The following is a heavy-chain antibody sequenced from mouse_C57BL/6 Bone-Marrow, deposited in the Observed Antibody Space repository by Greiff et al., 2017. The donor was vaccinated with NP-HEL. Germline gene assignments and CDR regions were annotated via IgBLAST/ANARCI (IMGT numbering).Heavy chain of an antibody. D-gene: IGHD4-1*01. V-gene: IGHV3-6*01. CDR2: ISYDGSN. CDR3: ARFPYWDGGFAY. CDR1: GYSITSGYY. J-gene: IGHJ3*01. Sequence: ESGPGLVKPSQSLSLTCSVTGYSITSGYYWNWIRQFPGNKLEWMGYISYDGSNNYNPSLKNRISITRDTSKNQFFLKLNSVTTEDTATYYCARFPYWDGGFAYWGQGTLVTVSA.